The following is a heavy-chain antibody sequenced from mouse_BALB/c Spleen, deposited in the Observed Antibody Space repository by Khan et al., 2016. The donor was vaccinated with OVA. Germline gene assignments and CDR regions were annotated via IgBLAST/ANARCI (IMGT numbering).Heavy chain of an antibody. CDR1: GFSLTKYG. CDR3: ASETAYDGSSEAMDY. V-gene: IGHV2-9*02. J-gene: IGHJ4*01. CDR2: TWAGGST. D-gene: IGHD2-10*01. Sequence: QVQLKEPGPGLVAPSQSLSVTCTVSGFSLTKYGVHWVRQPPGKGLEWLGVTWAGGSTNYNLALMSRLSIRKDNSRNQGCLKLNGLPTDDTARYYFASETAYDGSSEAMDYWGQGTSITVSS.